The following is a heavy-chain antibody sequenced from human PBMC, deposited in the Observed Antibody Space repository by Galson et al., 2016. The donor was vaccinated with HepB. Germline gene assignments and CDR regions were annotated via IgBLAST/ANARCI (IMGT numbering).Heavy chain of an antibody. CDR3: ARVPDMATIMWGPKTRYNGMDV. J-gene: IGHJ6*02. V-gene: IGHV1-46*01. CDR2: INPSDGSR. D-gene: IGHD2-21*01. Sequence: SVKVSCKASGYTFTSYYLHWVRQAPGQGLEWMGMINPSDGSRTYAQNFQGRVTVTRDTSTSTVYMALSSLRAEDTAVYYCARVPDMATIMWGPKTRYNGMDVWGQGTTVTVSS. CDR1: GYTFTSYY.